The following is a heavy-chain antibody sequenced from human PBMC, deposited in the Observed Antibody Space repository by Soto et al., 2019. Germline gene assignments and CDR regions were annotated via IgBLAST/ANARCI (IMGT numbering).Heavy chain of an antibody. CDR1: GFTFSSYG. V-gene: IGHV3-30*18. D-gene: IGHD3-9*01. J-gene: IGHJ4*02. CDR2: ISYDGSNK. CDR3: AKGPPLDYDILTGYYPFDY. Sequence: QVQLVESGGGVVQPGRSLRLSCAASGFTFSSYGMHWVRQAPGKGLEWVAVISYDGSNKYYADSVKGRFTISRDNSNNTLYLQMNSLRAEDTAVYYCAKGPPLDYDILTGYYPFDYWGQGTLVTVS.